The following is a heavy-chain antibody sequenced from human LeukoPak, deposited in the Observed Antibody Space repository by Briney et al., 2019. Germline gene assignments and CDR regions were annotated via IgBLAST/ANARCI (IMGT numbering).Heavy chain of an antibody. CDR2: IIPILGIA. J-gene: IGHJ4*02. V-gene: IGHV1-69*04. D-gene: IGHD3-16*01. Sequence: SVKVSCKASGYTFTGYYIHWVRQAPGQGLEWMGRIIPILGIANYAQKFQGRVTITADKSTSTAYMELSSLRSEDTAVYYCARGGDPDVGGIATADYWGQGTLVTVSS. CDR1: GYTFTGYY. CDR3: ARGGDPDVGGIATADY.